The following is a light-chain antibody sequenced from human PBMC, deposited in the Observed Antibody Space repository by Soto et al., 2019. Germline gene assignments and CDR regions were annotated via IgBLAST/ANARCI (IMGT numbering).Light chain of an antibody. CDR3: QEYNSALT. J-gene: IGKJ5*01. CDR1: QDISIY. V-gene: IGKV1-27*01. Sequence: DIQMTQSPSSLSASVGDRITITCRASQDISIYLAWYQQKPGKAPKLLIHSASTFRSGVPSRFRGSGSGTDFNVTISSLQPEDVANYFCQEYNSALTFGQGTRLEIK. CDR2: SAS.